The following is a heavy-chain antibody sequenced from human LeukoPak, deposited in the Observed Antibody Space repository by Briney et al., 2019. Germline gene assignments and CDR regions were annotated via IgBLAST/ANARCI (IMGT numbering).Heavy chain of an antibody. V-gene: IGHV3-53*01. CDR3: ARDHPPGDY. Sequence: PGGSLGLSCAASGFTVSSNYMSWVRQAPGKGLEWVSVIYSGGSTYYVDSVKGRFTISRDNSNTLYLQMNSLRAEDTAVYYCARDHPPGDYWGQGTLVTVSS. CDR1: GFTVSSNY. J-gene: IGHJ4*02. CDR2: IYSGGST.